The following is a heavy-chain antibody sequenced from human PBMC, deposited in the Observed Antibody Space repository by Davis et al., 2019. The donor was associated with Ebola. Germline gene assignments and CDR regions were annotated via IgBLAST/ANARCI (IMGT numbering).Heavy chain of an antibody. Sequence: PGGSLRLSCAASGFTFSSYGMHWVRQAPGKGLEWVAVISYDGSNKYYADSVKGRFTISRDNSKNTLYLQMNSLRAEDTALYYCARIWAESDWSFDYWGQGTLVTVSS. D-gene: IGHD3-9*01. CDR2: ISYDGSNK. J-gene: IGHJ4*02. CDR1: GFTFSSYG. V-gene: IGHV3-30*03. CDR3: ARIWAESDWSFDY.